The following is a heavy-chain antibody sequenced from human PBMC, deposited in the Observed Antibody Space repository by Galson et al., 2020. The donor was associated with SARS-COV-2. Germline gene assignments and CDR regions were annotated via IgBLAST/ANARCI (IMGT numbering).Heavy chain of an antibody. CDR3: ARIPHSSAYYGMDV. V-gene: IGHV2-70*11. CDR2: IDWDDDK. J-gene: IGHJ6*02. CDR1: GFSLSTSGMC. Sequence: ESGPTLVKPTQTLTLTCTFSGFSLSTSGMCVSWIRQPPGKALEWLARIDWDDDKYYSTSLKTRLTISKDTSKNQVVLTMTNMDPVDTATYYFARIPHSSAYYGMDVWCQGTTVTVSS. D-gene: IGHD6-19*01.